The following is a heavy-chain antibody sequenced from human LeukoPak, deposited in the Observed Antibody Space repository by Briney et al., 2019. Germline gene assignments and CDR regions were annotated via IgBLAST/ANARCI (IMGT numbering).Heavy chain of an antibody. CDR1: GFTFSNYW. Sequence: PGGSLRLSCAASGFTFSNYWMHWVRQAPGKGLEWVAFIQYDGSYNMYADSVKGRFTISRDNSNNMLYLQMNSLRTEDTAVYFCAKDFRVGARSFDYWGQGTLVTVSS. D-gene: IGHD1-26*01. CDR2: IQYDGSYN. J-gene: IGHJ4*02. CDR3: AKDFRVGARSFDY. V-gene: IGHV3-30*02.